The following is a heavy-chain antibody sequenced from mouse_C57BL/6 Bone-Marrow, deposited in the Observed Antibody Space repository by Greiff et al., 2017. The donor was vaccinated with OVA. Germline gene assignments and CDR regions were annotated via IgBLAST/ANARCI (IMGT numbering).Heavy chain of an antibody. CDR2: ISYDGSN. J-gene: IGHJ2*01. CDR1: GYSITSGYF. V-gene: IGHV3-6*01. CDR3: ARGPIDY. D-gene: IGHD5-1*01. Sequence: EVHLVESGPGLVKPSQSLSLTCSVTGYSITSGYFWNLIRQFPGNNLEWMGYISYDGSNNYNPSLKNRISITRDTSKNQFFLKWNSVTTEDTATYYCARGPIDYWGQGTTLTVSS.